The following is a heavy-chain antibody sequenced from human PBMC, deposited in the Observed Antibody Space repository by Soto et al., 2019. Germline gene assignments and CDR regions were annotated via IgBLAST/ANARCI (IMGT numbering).Heavy chain of an antibody. V-gene: IGHV3-11*01. Sequence: QVQLVESGGGLVKPGGSLRLSCAASGFDFRYYYMTWIRQAPGKGLEWVSYISDSGDTIYYADSVKGRFTVSRDNAKNSLSLQMHSLRAEDTAVYYCVRDPVGKTQHWGQGTLVMVSS. CDR3: VRDPVGKTQH. CDR1: GFDFRYYY. CDR2: ISDSGDTI. D-gene: IGHD1-26*01. J-gene: IGHJ1*01.